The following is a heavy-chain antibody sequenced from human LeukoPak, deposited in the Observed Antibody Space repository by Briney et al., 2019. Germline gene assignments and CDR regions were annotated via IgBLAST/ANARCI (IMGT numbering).Heavy chain of an antibody. CDR3: ARCRNYYDSSAYRYYYYMDV. V-gene: IGHV4-34*01. D-gene: IGHD3-22*01. CDR2: INHSGST. CDR1: GGSFSGYY. Sequence: SETLSLTCAVYGGSFSGYYWSWIRQPPGKGLEWIGEINHSGSTNYNPSLKSRVTISVDTSKNQFSLKLSSVTAADTAVYYCARCRNYYDSSAYRYYYYMDVWGKGTTVTISS. J-gene: IGHJ6*03.